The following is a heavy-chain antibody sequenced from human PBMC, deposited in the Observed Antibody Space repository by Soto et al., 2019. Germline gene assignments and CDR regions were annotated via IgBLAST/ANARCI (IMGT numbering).Heavy chain of an antibody. V-gene: IGHV4-59*12. D-gene: IGHD3-22*01. CDR1: GGSISSYY. Sequence: PSETLSLTCTVSGGSISSYYWSWIRQPPGKGLEWIGYIYYSGSTNYNPSLKSRVTISVDTSKNQFSLKLSSVTAADTAVYYCARDFRYYDSSGYYFFDYWGQGTLVTVSS. CDR3: ARDFRYYDSSGYYFFDY. J-gene: IGHJ4*02. CDR2: IYYSGST.